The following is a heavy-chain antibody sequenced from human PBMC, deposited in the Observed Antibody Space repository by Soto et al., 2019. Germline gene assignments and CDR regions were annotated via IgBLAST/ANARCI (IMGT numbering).Heavy chain of an antibody. D-gene: IGHD3-3*01. CDR3: ARSFYDFWSGSQNWFDP. J-gene: IGHJ5*02. CDR2: IWYDGSNK. Sequence: GGSLRLSCAASGFTFSSYGMHWVRQAPGKGLEWVAVIWYDGSNKYYADSVKGRFTISRDNSKNTLYLQMNSLRAEDMAVYYCARSFYDFWSGSQNWFDPWGQGTLVTVSS. V-gene: IGHV3-33*01. CDR1: GFTFSSYG.